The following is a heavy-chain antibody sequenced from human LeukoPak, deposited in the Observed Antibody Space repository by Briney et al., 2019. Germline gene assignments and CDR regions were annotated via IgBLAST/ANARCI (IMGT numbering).Heavy chain of an antibody. Sequence: SETLSLTCTVSGGSISSYYWSWIRQPPGKELEWIGYIYYSGSTNYNPSLKSRVTISVDTSKNQFSLKLSSVTAADTAVYYCARPPLRYFDWGPFDPWGQGTLVTVSS. J-gene: IGHJ5*02. CDR2: IYYSGST. CDR3: ARPPLRYFDWGPFDP. CDR1: GGSISSYY. V-gene: IGHV4-59*08. D-gene: IGHD3-9*01.